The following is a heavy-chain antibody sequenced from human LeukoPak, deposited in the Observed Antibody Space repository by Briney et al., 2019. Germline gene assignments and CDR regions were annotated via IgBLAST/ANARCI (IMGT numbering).Heavy chain of an antibody. D-gene: IGHD3-22*01. CDR1: GGSISSGDYY. Sequence: SQTLSLTCTVSGGSISSGDYYWSWIRQPPGKGLEWIAYMYSSGSTYYNPSLKSRVTMSADTSKNQLSLKLSSVTAADTAVYYCARPYYYDSRIDPWGQGILVTVSS. J-gene: IGHJ5*02. CDR2: MYSSGST. CDR3: ARPYYYDSRIDP. V-gene: IGHV4-30-4*01.